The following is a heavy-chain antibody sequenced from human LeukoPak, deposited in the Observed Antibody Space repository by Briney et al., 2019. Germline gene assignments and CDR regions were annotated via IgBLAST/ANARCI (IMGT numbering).Heavy chain of an antibody. J-gene: IGHJ6*03. Sequence: SETLSLTCTVSGGSISSYYWSWIRQPAGEGLEWIGRLHTSGSTHYNPSLKSRVTMSVDMSKNQVSLKLSSVTAADTAVYYCARSSEGRYYYDSSGYSYYYYYMDVWGKGTTVTISS. CDR1: GGSISSYY. V-gene: IGHV4-4*07. CDR2: LHTSGST. CDR3: ARSSEGRYYYDSSGYSYYYYYMDV. D-gene: IGHD3-22*01.